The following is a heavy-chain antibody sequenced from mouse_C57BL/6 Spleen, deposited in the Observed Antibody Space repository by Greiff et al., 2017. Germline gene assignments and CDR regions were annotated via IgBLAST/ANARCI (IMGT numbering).Heavy chain of an antibody. Sequence: EVKLMESGEGLVKPGGSLKLSCAASGFTFSSYAMSWVRQTPEKRLEWVAYISSGGDYIYYADTVKGRFTISRDKARNTLYLQMSSLKSEDTAMYYCTREDYYGSSEYFDVWGTGTTVTVSS. CDR1: GFTFSSYA. V-gene: IGHV5-9-1*02. CDR2: ISSGGDYI. J-gene: IGHJ1*03. CDR3: TREDYYGSSEYFDV. D-gene: IGHD1-1*01.